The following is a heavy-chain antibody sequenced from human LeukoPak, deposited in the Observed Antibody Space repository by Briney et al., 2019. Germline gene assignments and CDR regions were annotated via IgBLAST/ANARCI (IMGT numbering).Heavy chain of an antibody. D-gene: IGHD3-3*01. Sequence: SETLSLTCTVSGGSISSSSYYWGWIRQPPGKGLEWIGSIYYSGSTYYNPSLKSTVTIAVSTSKNQFSLKLVSVTAADAAVYYCARDGRDYDFWSGPYYFDYWGQGTLVTVSS. CDR2: IYYSGST. V-gene: IGHV4-39*07. J-gene: IGHJ4*02. CDR3: ARDGRDYDFWSGPYYFDY. CDR1: GGSISSSSYY.